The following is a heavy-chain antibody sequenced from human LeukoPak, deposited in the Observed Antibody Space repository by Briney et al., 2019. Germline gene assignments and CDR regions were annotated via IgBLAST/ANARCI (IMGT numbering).Heavy chain of an antibody. CDR1: GGSISSYY. D-gene: IGHD6-13*01. Sequence: SETLSLTCTVSGGSISSYYWSWIRQPPGKGLEWIGYIYYSGSTNYNPSLKSRVTISVDTSKNQFSLKLSSVTAADTAVYYCARGKAAGTGFYYYYYMDVWGKGTTVTVS. J-gene: IGHJ6*03. V-gene: IGHV4-59*01. CDR3: ARGKAAGTGFYYYYYMDV. CDR2: IYYSGST.